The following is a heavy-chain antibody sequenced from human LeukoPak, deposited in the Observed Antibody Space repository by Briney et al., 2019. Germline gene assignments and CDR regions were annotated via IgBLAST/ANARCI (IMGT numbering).Heavy chain of an antibody. V-gene: IGHV4-59*01. CDR1: GGSISSYY. J-gene: IGHJ4*02. D-gene: IGHD6-13*01. Sequence: SETLSLTCTVSGGSISSYYGNWIGQAAGKGLEWIGFIYSSGSTNYNPSRKSRVTMSVDTSKNQFSLKLRSVSDADTAVYHCARGGSSTWRIGYYFDFWGQGTLVTVSS. CDR2: IYSSGST. CDR3: ARGGSSTWRIGYYFDF.